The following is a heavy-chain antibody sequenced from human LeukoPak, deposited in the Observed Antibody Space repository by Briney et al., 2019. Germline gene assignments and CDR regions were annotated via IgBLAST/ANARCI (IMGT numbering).Heavy chain of an antibody. CDR1: GFTVSSNY. CDR3: ARGFTYYYDSSGYYSDAFDI. D-gene: IGHD3-22*01. V-gene: IGHV3-53*01. J-gene: IGHJ3*02. Sequence: GLLRLSCAASGFTVSSNYMSWVRQAPGKGLEWVSVIYSGGSTYYADSVKGRFTISRDNSKNTLYLQMNSLRAEDTAVYYCARGFTYYYDSSGYYSDAFDIWGQGTMVTVSS. CDR2: IYSGGST.